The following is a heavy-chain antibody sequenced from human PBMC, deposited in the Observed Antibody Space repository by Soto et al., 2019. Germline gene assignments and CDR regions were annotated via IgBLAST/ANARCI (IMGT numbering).Heavy chain of an antibody. CDR1: GGSVTSGRYY. V-gene: IGHV4-61*01. D-gene: IGHD6-19*01. J-gene: IGHJ4*02. Sequence: DTLYLTCTVSGGSVTSGRYYWSWSRQPPGKGLEWIGYIYYTGRTSYSSSLKSRVTISVDTPENQFSLKLSSVTAADTAKYYGARSGAGSGCVGGQGTPVTLAS. CDR3: ARSGAGSGCV. CDR2: IYYTGRT.